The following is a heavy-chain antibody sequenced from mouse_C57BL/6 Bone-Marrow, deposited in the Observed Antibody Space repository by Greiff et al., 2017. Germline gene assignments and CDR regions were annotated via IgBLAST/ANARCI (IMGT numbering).Heavy chain of an antibody. Sequence: QVQLKQSGAELARPGASVKLSCKASGYTFTSYGISWVKQRTGQGLEWIGELYPRSGNTSYNEKFKGKATLTADKSSSTAYMELRSLTSEDSAVYFCARHPFTTVVAFDYGGQGTTRTGAS. D-gene: IGHD1-1*01. V-gene: IGHV1-81*01. CDR2: LYPRSGNT. J-gene: IGHJ2*01. CDR3: ARHPFTTVVAFDY. CDR1: GYTFTSYG.